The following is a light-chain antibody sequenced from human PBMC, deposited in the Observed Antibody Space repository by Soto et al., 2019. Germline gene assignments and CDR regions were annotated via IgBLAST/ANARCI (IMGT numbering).Light chain of an antibody. V-gene: IGKV3-20*01. CDR1: QSVGNN. J-gene: IGKJ1*01. Sequence: EIVMTQSPATVSVSPGERATLYCRASQSVGNNLAWYQQKPGQAPSLFIFGASVRATGVPDRFSGSGSGTDFTLTISRLEPEDFAVYYCQQYGSSSWTFGQGTKVDIK. CDR3: QQYGSSSWT. CDR2: GAS.